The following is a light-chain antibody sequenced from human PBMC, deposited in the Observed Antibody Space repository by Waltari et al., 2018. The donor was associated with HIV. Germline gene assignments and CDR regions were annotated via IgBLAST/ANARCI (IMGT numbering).Light chain of an antibody. CDR2: VTSDGSH. CDR3: QTWGTGIRV. Sequence: QLVLTQSPSASASLGASVKLTCALSSGHRSYAIAWHQQQPEKGPHYLMKVTSDGSHRKGDGIPDRFSGSSSGAERYLTISSLQSEGEAAYYCQTWGTGIRVFGGGTKLTVL. CDR1: SGHRSYA. V-gene: IGLV4-69*01. J-gene: IGLJ3*02.